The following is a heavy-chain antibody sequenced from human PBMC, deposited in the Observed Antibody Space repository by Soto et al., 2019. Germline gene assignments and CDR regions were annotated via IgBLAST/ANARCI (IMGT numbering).Heavy chain of an antibody. CDR2: IYPGDSDT. Sequence: GESLKISCKGSGYSFTSYWIGWVRQMPGKGLEWMGIIYPGDSDTRYSPSFQGQVTISADKSISTAYLQWSSLKASDTAMYYWARRSPAVRGTYYYGMDVWGQGTTVTVSS. D-gene: IGHD3-10*01. CDR1: GYSFTSYW. J-gene: IGHJ6*02. V-gene: IGHV5-51*01. CDR3: ARRSPAVRGTYYYGMDV.